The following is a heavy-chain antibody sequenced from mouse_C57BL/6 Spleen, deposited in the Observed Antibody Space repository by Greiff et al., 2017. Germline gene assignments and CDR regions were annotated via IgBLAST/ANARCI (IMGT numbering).Heavy chain of an antibody. Sequence: EVQLVESGGGLVQPGGSLKLSCAASGFTFSDYYMYWVRQTPEKRLEWVAYISNGGGSTYYPDTVKGRFTISRDNAKNTLYLQMSRLKSEDTAMHYCARRRYDYDGYYFDYWGQGTTLTVSS. J-gene: IGHJ2*01. CDR1: GFTFSDYY. CDR2: ISNGGGST. V-gene: IGHV5-12*01. D-gene: IGHD2-4*01. CDR3: ARRRYDYDGYYFDY.